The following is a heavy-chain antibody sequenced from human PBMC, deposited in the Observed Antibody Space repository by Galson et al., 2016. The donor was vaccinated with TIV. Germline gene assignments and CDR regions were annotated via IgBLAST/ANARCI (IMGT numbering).Heavy chain of an antibody. CDR3: VNIQKTNTYDC. Sequence: SVKVSCKASGGTLTSYAINWVRQAPGQGLEWMGGIIPLSHTPNYAQKYHDRITVVADKSTGTVYMELRRLTSEDTAVYYCVNIQKTNTYDCWGRGTLVTVSS. CDR1: GGTLTSYA. J-gene: IGHJ4*02. V-gene: IGHV1-69*06. D-gene: IGHD2-15*01. CDR2: IIPLSHTP.